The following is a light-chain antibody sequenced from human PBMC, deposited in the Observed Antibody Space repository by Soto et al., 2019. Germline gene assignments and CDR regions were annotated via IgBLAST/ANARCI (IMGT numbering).Light chain of an antibody. Sequence: NFMLTQPHSVSESPKKTVIISCTGSSGSIASNFVQWYQQRPDSAPTIVIYEDDRRPPGVPDRFSGSIDSSSNSASLTISGLRTEDEADYYCQSYDGSNHVVFGGGTQLTVL. V-gene: IGLV6-57*02. J-gene: IGLJ2*01. CDR1: SGSIASNF. CDR2: EDD. CDR3: QSYDGSNHVV.